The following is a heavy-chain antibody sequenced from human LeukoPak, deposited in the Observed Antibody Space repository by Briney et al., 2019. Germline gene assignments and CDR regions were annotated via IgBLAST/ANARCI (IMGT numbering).Heavy chain of an antibody. CDR1: GLTFSNAW. D-gene: IGHD4-17*01. Sequence: GGSLKLSCAASGLTFSNAWMSGVRQAPGKGLKWFAGIKSKTDGGTTDYAAPVKGRFTISRDDSKNTLYLQMNSLKTEDTAVYYCTTQPYGDVPSLDYWGQGTLVTVSS. V-gene: IGHV3-15*01. CDR2: IKSKTDGGTT. J-gene: IGHJ4*02. CDR3: TTQPYGDVPSLDY.